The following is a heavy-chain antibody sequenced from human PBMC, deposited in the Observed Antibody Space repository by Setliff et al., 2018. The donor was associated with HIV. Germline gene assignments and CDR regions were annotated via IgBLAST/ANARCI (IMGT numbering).Heavy chain of an antibody. CDR3: ARGWEGGMDY. CDR1: GYTFTRYF. D-gene: IGHD1-26*01. Sequence: ASVKVSCKASGYTFTRYFMHCVRQAPGQGLEWLGMINPSGGSTWYAQKFQGGVTMTGDTSTNTLYMELSSLGSEDTAVYYCARGWEGGMDYWGQGTLVTVSS. J-gene: IGHJ4*02. CDR2: INPSGGST. V-gene: IGHV1-46*01.